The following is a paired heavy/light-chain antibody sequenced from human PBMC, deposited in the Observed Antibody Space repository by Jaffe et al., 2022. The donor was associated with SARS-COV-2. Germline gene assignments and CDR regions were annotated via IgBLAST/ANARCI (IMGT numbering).Light chain of an antibody. CDR1: SLRSYY. V-gene: IGLV3-19*01. Sequence: SSELTQDPAVSVALGQTVRITCQGDSLRSYYASWYQQKPGQAPVFVIYGKNNRPSGIPDRFSGSSSGNTASLTITGAQAEDEADYYCNSRDSSGNLVFGTGTKVTVL. J-gene: IGLJ1*01. CDR3: NSRDSSGNLV. CDR2: GKN.
Heavy chain of an antibody. V-gene: IGHV4-59*08. Sequence: QVQLQESGPGLVKPSENLSLTCTVSGGSISSYYWSWIRQPPGKGLEWIGYIYYSGSTKYNPSLKSRVTISVDTSKKLFSLKLSSVTAADTAVYYCARLEQLDWFDPWGQGTLVTVSS. CDR1: GGSISSYY. J-gene: IGHJ5*02. D-gene: IGHD6-13*01. CDR2: IYYSGST. CDR3: ARLEQLDWFDP.